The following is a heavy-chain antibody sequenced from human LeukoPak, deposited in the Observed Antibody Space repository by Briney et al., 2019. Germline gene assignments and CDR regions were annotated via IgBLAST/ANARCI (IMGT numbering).Heavy chain of an antibody. J-gene: IGHJ4*02. CDR2: IFYIGST. CDR1: GGSIDSYY. V-gene: IGHV4-59*01. D-gene: IGHD1-26*01. Sequence: PSETLSLTCTVSGGSIDSYYWSWIRQPPGKGLEWIGQIFYIGSTNYNPSLKSRVTISVDTSKNHVSLNLTSVTAADAAVYYCARSLGGSYDYWGQGTLVTVSS. CDR3: ARSLGGSYDY.